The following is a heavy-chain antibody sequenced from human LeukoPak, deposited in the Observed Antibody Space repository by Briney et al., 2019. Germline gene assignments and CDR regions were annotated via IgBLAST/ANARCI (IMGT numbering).Heavy chain of an antibody. CDR3: TRDVFATVPAASYYYIDV. J-gene: IGHJ6*03. CDR2: ITSSSTYI. CDR1: GFTFSSYA. Sequence: PGGSLRLSCAASGFTFSSYAMSWVRQAPGKGLEWVSSITSSSTYIYYADSVKGRFTISRDNAKNSLYLQMNSLRAEDTAVYYCTRDVFATVPAASYYYIDVWGKGTTVTVSS. V-gene: IGHV3-21*01. D-gene: IGHD2-2*01.